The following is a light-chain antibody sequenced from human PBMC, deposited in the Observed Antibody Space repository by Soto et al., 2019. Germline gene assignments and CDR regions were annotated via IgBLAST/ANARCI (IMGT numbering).Light chain of an antibody. V-gene: IGKV3-20*01. Sequence: EIVLTQSPGTLSLSPGGRATLSCRASQTVSSTYLAWYQQKPGQAPRLLIYGASNRATGIPDRFSGSGSGTDFTLTINVLEPEDFAVYYCQQYGSSSTFGQGTKLEIK. J-gene: IGKJ2*01. CDR1: QTVSSTY. CDR3: QQYGSSST. CDR2: GAS.